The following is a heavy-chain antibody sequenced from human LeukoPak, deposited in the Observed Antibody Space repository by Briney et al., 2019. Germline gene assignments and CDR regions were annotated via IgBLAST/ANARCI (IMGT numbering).Heavy chain of an antibody. CDR1: GFTLSSYN. V-gene: IGHV3-21*01. CDR2: ISSSSTYI. D-gene: IGHD3-10*01. CDR3: ARAPYGSGSYSGSDY. Sequence: GGSLRLSCAASGFTLSSYNMNWVRQAPGKGLEWVSSISSSSTYIYYADSVKGRFTISRDNAKNSLYLQMSSLRAEDTAVYYCARAPYGSGSYSGSDYWGQGTLVTVSS. J-gene: IGHJ4*02.